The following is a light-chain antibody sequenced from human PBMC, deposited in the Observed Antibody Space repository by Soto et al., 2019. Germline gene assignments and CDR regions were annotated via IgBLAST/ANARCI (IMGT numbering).Light chain of an antibody. Sequence: EVVLTQSPGTLSLSPGERVTLSCRASQSVASSYLAWYQQKPGRAPRLLFYSASSRATGIPDRFSGSGSGTDFTLTISRLEPEDFALYYCQQYGDSPFTFGPGTRVDMK. CDR3: QQYGDSPFT. CDR1: QSVASSY. CDR2: SAS. J-gene: IGKJ3*01. V-gene: IGKV3-20*01.